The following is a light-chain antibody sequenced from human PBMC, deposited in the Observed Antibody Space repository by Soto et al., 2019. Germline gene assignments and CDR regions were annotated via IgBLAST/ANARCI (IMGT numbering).Light chain of an antibody. CDR1: SSDIGDYKL. J-gene: IGLJ1*01. CDR2: EVS. Sequence: QSALTQPASVSGSPGQSITISCTGASSDIGDYKLVSWYQQHPGKAPKLMIYEVSNRPSGVSNRFSGSKSGNTASLTISGLQAEDEADYYCSSYTTSSSLYVFGAGTKLTVL. CDR3: SSYTTSSSLYV. V-gene: IGLV2-14*01.